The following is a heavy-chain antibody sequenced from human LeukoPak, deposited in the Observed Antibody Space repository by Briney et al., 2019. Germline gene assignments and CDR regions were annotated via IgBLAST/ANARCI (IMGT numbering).Heavy chain of an antibody. V-gene: IGHV3-7*01. CDR2: IKQDGSEK. CDR3: ARIGQGNNQYYDTLTGQYLGGRLVYFFDY. J-gene: IGHJ4*02. D-gene: IGHD3-9*01. CDR1: GFTFSSYW. Sequence: PGGSLRLSCAASGFTFSSYWMSWVRQAPGKGLEWVANIKQDGSEKYYVDSVKGRFTISRDNAKNSLYLQMNSLRAEDTAVYYCARIGQGNNQYYDTLTGQYLGGRLVYFFDYWGQGIQVTVSS.